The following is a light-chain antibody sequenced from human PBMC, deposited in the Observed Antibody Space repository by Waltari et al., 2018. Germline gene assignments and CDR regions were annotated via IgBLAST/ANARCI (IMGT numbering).Light chain of an antibody. Sequence: QSALTQPASVSGSPGQSISISCTGTSSDIGVSNYVSWYQQHPGKAPKLRIYEVSNRPSGVSNRFSGSKSDNTASLTISGLQAEDEADYYCSSYTSSSTWVFGGGTKLTVL. V-gene: IGLV2-14*01. CDR1: SSDIGVSNY. J-gene: IGLJ3*02. CDR3: SSYTSSSTWV. CDR2: EVS.